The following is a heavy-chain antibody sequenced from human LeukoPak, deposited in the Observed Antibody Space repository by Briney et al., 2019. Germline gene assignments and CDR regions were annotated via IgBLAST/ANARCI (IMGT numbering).Heavy chain of an antibody. CDR2: VYYSGST. D-gene: IGHD5-18*01. CDR3: SASRQLWLRGLFDY. J-gene: IGHJ4*02. Sequence: SETLSLTCSVSGDSISTYYWSWIRQPPGKALEWIGYVYYSGSTDYNPSLKSRVTISVDTSKKQFSLNLNSVTAADTAVYYCSASRQLWLRGLFDYWGQGTLVTVSS. V-gene: IGHV4-59*12. CDR1: GDSISTYY.